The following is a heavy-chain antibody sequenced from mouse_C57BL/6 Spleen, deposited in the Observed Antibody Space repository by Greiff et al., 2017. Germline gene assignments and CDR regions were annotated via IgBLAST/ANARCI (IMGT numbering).Heavy chain of an antibody. Sequence: VQLQQPGAELVKPGASVKMSCKASGYTFTSYWITWVKQRPGQGLEWIGDIYPGSGSTNYNEKFKSKATLTVDTSSSTAYMQLSSLTSEDSAVYYCARAPYITTVVARFAYWGQGTLVTVSA. CDR2: IYPGSGST. CDR1: GYTFTSYW. D-gene: IGHD1-1*01. J-gene: IGHJ3*01. CDR3: ARAPYITTVVARFAY. V-gene: IGHV1-55*01.